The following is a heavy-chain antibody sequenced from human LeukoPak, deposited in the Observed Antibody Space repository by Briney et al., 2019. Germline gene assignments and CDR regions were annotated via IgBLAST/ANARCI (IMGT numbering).Heavy chain of an antibody. CDR1: GFTVSSNY. J-gene: IGHJ4*02. CDR3: ARAYGYSGYDPYYFDY. Sequence: GGSLRLSCAASGFTVSSNYISWVRQAPGKGLEWVSVIYSGGSTYYADSVKGRFTISRDNSKNTLYLQMNSLRAEDTAVYYCARAYGYSGYDPYYFDYWGQGTLVTVSS. CDR2: IYSGGST. V-gene: IGHV3-66*01. D-gene: IGHD5-12*01.